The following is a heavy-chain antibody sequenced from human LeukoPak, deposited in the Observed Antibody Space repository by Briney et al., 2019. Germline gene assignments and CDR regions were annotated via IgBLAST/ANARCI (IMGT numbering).Heavy chain of an antibody. V-gene: IGHV1-18*01. CDR1: SYTFTSYG. D-gene: IGHD4-11*01. CDR3: ARDGTVRPVDYYYGMDV. J-gene: IGHJ6*02. CDR2: ISAYNGNT. Sequence: ASVKVSCKASSYTFTSYGISGVRPAPGQRLEWMGWISAYNGNTNYAQKLQGRVTMTTDTSTSTAYMELRSLRSDDAAVYYCARDGTVRPVDYYYGMDVWGQGTTVTVSS.